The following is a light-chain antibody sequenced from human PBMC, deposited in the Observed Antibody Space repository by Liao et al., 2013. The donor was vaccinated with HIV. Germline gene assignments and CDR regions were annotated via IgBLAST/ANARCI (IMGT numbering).Light chain of an antibody. Sequence: SYALTQPPSVSVSPGQTATITCSGDELPRRYVYWYQQKAGQVPMLVIYDNDQRPSGIPERFSGSTSGTLVTLTISGVQAEDEADYYCQSADNSFSHWVFGGGTETDRP. V-gene: IGLV3-25*03. CDR3: QSADNSFSHWV. CDR1: ELPRRY. CDR2: DND. J-gene: IGLJ3*02.